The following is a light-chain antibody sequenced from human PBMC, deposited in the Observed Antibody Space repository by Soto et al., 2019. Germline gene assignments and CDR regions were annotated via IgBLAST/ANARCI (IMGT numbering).Light chain of an antibody. CDR2: EVS. CDR3: SSYTLSTNLFV. Sequence: QSALTQPASVSGSPGQSITVSCTGTSSDIGGYLFVSWYQHHPGKAPKLIIYEVSLRPSGVSDRFSGSRSGNTAALTISGLQAEDEADYYCSSYTLSTNLFVFGTGTKLTVL. V-gene: IGLV2-14*01. J-gene: IGLJ1*01. CDR1: SSDIGGYLF.